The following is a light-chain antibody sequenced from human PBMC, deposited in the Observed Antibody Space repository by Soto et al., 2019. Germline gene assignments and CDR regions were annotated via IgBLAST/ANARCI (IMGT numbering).Light chain of an antibody. V-gene: IGLV2-14*03. J-gene: IGLJ1*01. CDR3: SSYTSSSTHV. CDR2: DVS. CDR1: SSDVGAYNF. Sequence: QSVLTQPASVSGSPGQSITISCTGSSSDVGAYNFVSWYQQHPGKVPKLMIFDVSSRPSGVSDRFSGSKSGNTASLTISGLQAEDEGDYYCSSYTSSSTHVFGSRTKVTVL.